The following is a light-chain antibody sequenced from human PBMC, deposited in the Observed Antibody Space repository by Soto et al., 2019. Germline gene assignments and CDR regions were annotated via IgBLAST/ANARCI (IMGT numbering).Light chain of an antibody. CDR2: SNN. V-gene: IGLV1-44*01. CDR3: AAWDDSLNGSVV. Sequence: QSVLTQPHSASGTPEQRVTISCSGSSSSIGSNTVNWYQQLPGTAPQPLIYSNNQRPSAVPDRFSGSKSGTSTSLAISGRESEGEAHYYGAAWDDSLNGSVVFVGGTKLPV. J-gene: IGLJ2*01. CDR1: SSSIGSNT.